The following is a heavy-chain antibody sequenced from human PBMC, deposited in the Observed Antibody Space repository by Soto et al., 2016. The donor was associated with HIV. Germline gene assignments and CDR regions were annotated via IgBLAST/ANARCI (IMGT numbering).Heavy chain of an antibody. CDR1: GYSLSDLS. D-gene: IGHD6-13*01. CDR2: FDPEDGET. CDR3: ATDSGQHLKSLDY. V-gene: IGHV1-24*01. J-gene: IGHJ4*02. Sequence: QVQLVQSGAVVKKPGASVKVSCKVSGYSLSDLSMHWVRQAPGKGLEWMGGFDPEDGETIYAQKFQGRVTMTEDTSTDTAYMELSSLRSEDTAVYYCATDSGQHLKSLDYWGQGTLLTVSS.